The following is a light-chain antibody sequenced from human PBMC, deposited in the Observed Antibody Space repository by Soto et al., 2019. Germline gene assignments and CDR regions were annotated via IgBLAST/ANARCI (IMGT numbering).Light chain of an antibody. Sequence: DIQMTQSPSSLSASVGDRVKITCRAIQSISRWWAWYQQKPGKAPHLLIYDASSLESGVPSRFSGSGSGTEFTLTISRLQPDDFATDDCQEYNSFSTVGQGTQGDIK. CDR2: DAS. CDR1: QSISRW. J-gene: IGKJ1*01. V-gene: IGKV1-5*01. CDR3: QEYNSFST.